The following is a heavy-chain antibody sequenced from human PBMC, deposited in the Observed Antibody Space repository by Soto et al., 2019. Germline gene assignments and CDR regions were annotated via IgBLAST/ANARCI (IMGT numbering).Heavy chain of an antibody. CDR3: AREPTLYGDHRYFDL. D-gene: IGHD4-17*01. Sequence: LSLTCTVSGGSLSSSSYYWGWIRQPPGKGLEWIGNIFYSGNTYYNPSLKSRVTISVDTSKNQFSLKLSSVTAADTAVYYCAREPTLYGDHRYFDLWGRGTLVTAPQ. V-gene: IGHV4-39*02. J-gene: IGHJ2*01. CDR1: GGSLSSSSYY. CDR2: IFYSGNT.